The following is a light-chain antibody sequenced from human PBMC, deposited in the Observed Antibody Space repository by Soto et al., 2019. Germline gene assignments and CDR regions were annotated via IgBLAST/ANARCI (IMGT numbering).Light chain of an antibody. Sequence: EIVLTQSPGTLSLSPGERATLSCRASQSVSSNYLAWYQQKPGQAPRLLIYGVSSRATGIPDRFSGSGSGTDFPITISILEPEDFAVYYCQYYVTPPTFTFGQGTRLEIK. CDR1: QSVSSNY. CDR2: GVS. V-gene: IGKV3-20*01. J-gene: IGKJ5*01. CDR3: QYYVTPPTFT.